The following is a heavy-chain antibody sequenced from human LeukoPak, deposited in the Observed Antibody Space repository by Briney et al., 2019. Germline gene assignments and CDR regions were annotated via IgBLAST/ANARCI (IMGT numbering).Heavy chain of an antibody. CDR1: GQSLTGYF. J-gene: IGHJ4*02. CDR3: ARLGLHGSGTYYFFDY. V-gene: IGHV1-2*06. Sequence: ASVNVSCKASGQSLTGYFIHWVRQAPGQGLEWVGRIDPNTGDTIYAQNFQGRVTVTSATSISTAYMELSRLTSDDTAVYFCARLGLHGSGTYYFFDYWGQGTLVTVSS. CDR2: IDPNTGDT. D-gene: IGHD3-10*01.